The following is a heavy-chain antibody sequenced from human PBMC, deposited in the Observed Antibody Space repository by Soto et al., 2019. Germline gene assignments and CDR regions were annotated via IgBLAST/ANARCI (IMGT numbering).Heavy chain of an antibody. CDR1: GFTFSSYS. Sequence: EVQLVESGGGLVKPGGSLRLSCAASGFTFSSYSMNWVRQAPGKGLEWVSSISSSGSYIYYADSVKGRFTFSRDNAKNSLYLQMNSLRAEDTAVYYCARPDGPTDAFDIWGQGTMVTVSS. J-gene: IGHJ3*02. CDR2: ISSSGSYI. V-gene: IGHV3-21*01. CDR3: ARPDGPTDAFDI.